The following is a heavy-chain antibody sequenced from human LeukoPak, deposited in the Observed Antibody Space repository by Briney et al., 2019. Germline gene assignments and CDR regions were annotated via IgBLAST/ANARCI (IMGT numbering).Heavy chain of an antibody. J-gene: IGHJ4*02. V-gene: IGHV3-30*03. D-gene: IGHD5-24*01. Sequence: GRSLRLSCAASGFTFSSYGMHWVRQAPGKGLEWVAVISYDGSNKYYADSVKGRFTISRDNSKNTLYLQMNSLRAEDTAVYYCARGSVRMATSPHLFDYWGQGTLVTVSS. CDR3: ARGSVRMATSPHLFDY. CDR1: GFTFSSYG. CDR2: ISYDGSNK.